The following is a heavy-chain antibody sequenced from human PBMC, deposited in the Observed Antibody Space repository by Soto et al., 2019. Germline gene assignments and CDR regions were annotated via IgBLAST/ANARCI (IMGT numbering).Heavy chain of an antibody. CDR2: ISWNSGSI. D-gene: IGHD3-10*01. Sequence: PGGSLRLSCAASGFTFDDYAMHWVRQAPGKGLEWVSGISWNSGSIGYADSVKGRFTISRDNAKNSLYLQMNSLRAEDTALYYYAKDTSRQASWFGELTDAFDIWGQGTMVTVSS. CDR3: AKDTSRQASWFGELTDAFDI. V-gene: IGHV3-9*01. J-gene: IGHJ3*02. CDR1: GFTFDDYA.